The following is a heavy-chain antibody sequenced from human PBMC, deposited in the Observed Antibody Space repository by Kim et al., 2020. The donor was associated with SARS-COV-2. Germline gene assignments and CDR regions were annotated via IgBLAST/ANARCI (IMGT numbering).Heavy chain of an antibody. J-gene: IGHJ5*02. V-gene: IGHV1-69*13. CDR1: GGTFSSYA. CDR3: ARDWVVPAANWFDP. D-gene: IGHD2-2*01. CDR2: IIPIFGTA. Sequence: SVKVSCKASGGTFSSYAISWVRQAPGQGLEWMGGIIPIFGTANYAQKFQGRVTITADESTSTAYMELSSLRSEDTAVYYCARDWVVPAANWFDPWGQGTLVTVSS.